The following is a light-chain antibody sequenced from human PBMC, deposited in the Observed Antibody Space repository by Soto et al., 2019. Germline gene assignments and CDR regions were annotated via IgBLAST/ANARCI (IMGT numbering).Light chain of an antibody. Sequence: DIQRTQSPPSLSASVGDRVTITCRASQSISSYLNWYQQKPGSAPKLLIYAASSLQSGVPSRFSGSGSGTDFTLTISSLQPEDFATYYCQQSYSFPKTFGQGTKVEIK. CDR1: QSISSY. CDR3: QQSYSFPKT. CDR2: AAS. J-gene: IGKJ1*01. V-gene: IGKV1-39*01.